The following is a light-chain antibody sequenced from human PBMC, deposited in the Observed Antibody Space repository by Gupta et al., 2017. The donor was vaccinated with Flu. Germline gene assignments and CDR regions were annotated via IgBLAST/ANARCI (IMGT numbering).Light chain of an antibody. J-gene: IGLJ2*01. V-gene: IGLV7-43*01. CDR2: RTN. CDR3: RPFYGGVQV. CDR1: TGAVTSGYF. Sequence: TVVPQEPSLTVSPGGTVTLTCASSTGAVTSGYFPNWFQQKPGHDPRVLIYRTNNKHAWTPARFSDSRIGGKAALTLAGGQAEDEDEYFCRPFYGGVQVFGGGTKLTVL.